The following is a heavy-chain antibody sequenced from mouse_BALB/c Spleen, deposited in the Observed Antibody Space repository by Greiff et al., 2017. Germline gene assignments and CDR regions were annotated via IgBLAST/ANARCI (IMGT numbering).Heavy chain of an antibody. CDR2: IDPSDSET. CDR3: ARKRERGYAMDY. CDR1: GYSFTSYW. Sequence: QVQLKESGPQLVRPGASVKISCKASGYSFTSYWMHWVKQRPGQGLEWIGMIDPSDSETRLNQKFKDKATLTVDKSSSTAYMQLSSPTSEDSAVYYCARKRERGYAMDYWGQGTSVTVSS. J-gene: IGHJ4*01. V-gene: IGHV1S126*01.